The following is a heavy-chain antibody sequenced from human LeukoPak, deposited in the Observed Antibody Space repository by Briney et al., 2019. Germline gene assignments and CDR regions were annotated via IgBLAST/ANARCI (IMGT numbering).Heavy chain of an antibody. Sequence: ASVKVSCKASGYTFTTYYMLWVRQAPGQGLEWMGIINPNGGSTSYAQKFQGRVTMTRDTSTSTVYMELSSLRSEDTAVYYCARGYGSGSYYLLYYFDYWGQGTLVTVSS. CDR3: ARGYGSGSYYLLYYFDY. V-gene: IGHV1-46*01. D-gene: IGHD3-10*01. J-gene: IGHJ4*02. CDR1: GYTFTTYY. CDR2: INPNGGST.